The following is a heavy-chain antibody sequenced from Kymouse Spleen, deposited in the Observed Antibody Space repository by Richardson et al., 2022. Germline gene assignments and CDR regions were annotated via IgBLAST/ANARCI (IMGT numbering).Heavy chain of an antibody. D-gene: IGHD3-9*01. CDR2: IYYSGST. Sequence: QVQLQESGPGLVKPSETLSLTCTVSGGSVSSGSYYWSWIRQPPGKGLEWIGYIYYSGSTNYNPSLKSRVTISVDTSKNQFSLKLSSVTAADTAVYYCAREILTGYYFDYWGQGTLVTVSS. CDR3: AREILTGYYFDY. J-gene: IGHJ4*02. CDR1: GGSVSSGSYY. V-gene: IGHV4-61*01.